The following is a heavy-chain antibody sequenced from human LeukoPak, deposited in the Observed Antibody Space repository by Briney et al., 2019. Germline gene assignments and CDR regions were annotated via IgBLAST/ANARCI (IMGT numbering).Heavy chain of an antibody. V-gene: IGHV1-18*01. Sequence: LAASVKVSCKASGYTFTSYGISWVRQAPGQGLEWMGWISAYNGNTNYAQKLQGRVTMTTDTSTSTAYVELRSLRSDDTAVYYCARDLEHSSSWYDYWGQGTLVTVSS. CDR3: ARDLEHSSSWYDY. D-gene: IGHD6-13*01. CDR1: GYTFTSYG. CDR2: ISAYNGNT. J-gene: IGHJ4*02.